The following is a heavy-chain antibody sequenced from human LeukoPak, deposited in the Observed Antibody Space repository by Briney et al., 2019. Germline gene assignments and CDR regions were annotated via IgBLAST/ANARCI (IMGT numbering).Heavy chain of an antibody. D-gene: IGHD2-2*01. CDR1: GFTFSSYA. CDR2: ISYDGSNK. V-gene: IGHV3-30-3*01. CDR3: ASSRNWAAATFDY. Sequence: GGSLRLSCAASGFTFSSYAMHWVRQAPGKGLEWVAVISYDGSNKYYADSVKGRFTISRDNAKDSLYLQMNSLRAEDTAVYYCASSRNWAAATFDYWGQGTLVTVSS. J-gene: IGHJ4*02.